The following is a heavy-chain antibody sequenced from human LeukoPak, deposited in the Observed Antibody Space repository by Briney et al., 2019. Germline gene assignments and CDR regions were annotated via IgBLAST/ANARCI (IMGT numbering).Heavy chain of an antibody. CDR2: MRYDGSNK. CDR1: GFTFSNYG. V-gene: IGHV3-30*02. CDR3: ARGPGEQWPVPGAFDI. J-gene: IGHJ3*02. D-gene: IGHD6-19*01. Sequence: GGSLRLSCAASGFTFSNYGMHWVRQAPGKGLEWVAFMRYDGSNKYYADSVKGRFTISRDNSKNTLYLQINSLRAEDTAVYYCARGPGEQWPVPGAFDIWGQGTMVTVSS.